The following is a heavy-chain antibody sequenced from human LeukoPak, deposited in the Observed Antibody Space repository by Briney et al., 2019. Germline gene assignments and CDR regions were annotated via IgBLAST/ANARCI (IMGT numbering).Heavy chain of an antibody. V-gene: IGHV3-48*03. Sequence: GGSLRLSCAASGFTFSSYEMNWVRQAPGKGLEGVSDISSSGSSIYYADAVKGRFTISRDNAKNSLYLQLNSLRAEDTAVYYCARGPLGYCSGGSCWLYYLDYWGQGTLVTVSS. CDR2: ISSSGSSI. CDR1: GFTFSSYE. D-gene: IGHD2-15*01. J-gene: IGHJ4*02. CDR3: ARGPLGYCSGGSCWLYYLDY.